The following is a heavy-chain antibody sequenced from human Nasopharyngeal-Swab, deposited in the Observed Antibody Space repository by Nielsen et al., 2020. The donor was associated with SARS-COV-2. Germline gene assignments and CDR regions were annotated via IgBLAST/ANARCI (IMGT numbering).Heavy chain of an antibody. CDR2: ISYDGSNK. CDR3: AKDAAYYDFWSGYSSEASYYYYYYMDV. J-gene: IGHJ6*03. Sequence: GGSLRLSCAASGFTFSSYGTHWGRQAPGKGLEWVAVISYDGSNKYYADSVKGRFTISRDNSKNTLYLQMNSLRAEDTAVYYCAKDAAYYDFWSGYSSEASYYYYYYMDVWGKGTTVTVSS. CDR1: GFTFSSYG. V-gene: IGHV3-30*18. D-gene: IGHD3-3*01.